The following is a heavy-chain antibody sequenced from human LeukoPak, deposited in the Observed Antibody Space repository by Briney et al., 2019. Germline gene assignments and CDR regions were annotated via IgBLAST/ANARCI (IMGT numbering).Heavy chain of an antibody. Sequence: SETLSLTCTVSGGSISSSSYYWGWIRQPPGKGLEWIGSIYYSGSTYYNPSLKSRVTISVDMSKNQFSLKLSSVTAADTAVYYCARDNYDFWSGYNWFDPWGQGTLVTVSS. D-gene: IGHD3-3*01. V-gene: IGHV4-39*07. CDR2: IYYSGST. CDR3: ARDNYDFWSGYNWFDP. CDR1: GGSISSSSYY. J-gene: IGHJ5*02.